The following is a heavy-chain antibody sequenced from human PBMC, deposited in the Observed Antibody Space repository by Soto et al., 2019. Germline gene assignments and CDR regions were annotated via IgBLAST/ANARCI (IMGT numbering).Heavy chain of an antibody. J-gene: IGHJ4*02. D-gene: IGHD5-12*01. V-gene: IGHV1-69*01. Sequence: QVQLVQSGAEVKKPGSSVKVSCKASGGTFSNYAINWVRQAPGQGLEWMGGIIPIFGTANYAQKFQGRVTITAGESTSTADLDLSSLRSEDTAVYYCARPVEMATISRSYLFYWGQGTLVTVSS. CDR3: ARPVEMATISRSYLFY. CDR2: IIPIFGTA. CDR1: GGTFSNYA.